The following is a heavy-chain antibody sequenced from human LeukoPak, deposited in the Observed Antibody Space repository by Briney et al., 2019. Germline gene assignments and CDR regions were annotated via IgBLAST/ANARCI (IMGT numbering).Heavy chain of an antibody. CDR1: GFTFSSYE. Sequence: GGSLRLSCAASGFTFSSYEMNWVRQAPGKGLEWVSYISSSGSTIYYADSVKGRFTISRDNAKNSLYLQMNSLRAEDTAVYYCARDGSGSYYSPFDYWGQGTLVTVSS. CDR2: ISSSGSTI. CDR3: ARDGSGSYYSPFDY. J-gene: IGHJ4*02. D-gene: IGHD1-26*01. V-gene: IGHV3-48*03.